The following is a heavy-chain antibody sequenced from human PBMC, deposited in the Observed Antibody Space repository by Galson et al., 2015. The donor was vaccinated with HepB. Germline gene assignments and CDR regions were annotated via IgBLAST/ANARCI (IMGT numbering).Heavy chain of an antibody. Sequence: GLEWVAVIWFDGSNEDYVDSVKGRFTISRDNSQKTLYLQMNSLRAEDTAVYYCAREIKGRWYHFEYWGQGALVTVSS. V-gene: IGHV3-33*01. CDR2: IWFDGSNE. CDR3: AREIKGRWYHFEY. D-gene: IGHD2-2*01. J-gene: IGHJ4*02.